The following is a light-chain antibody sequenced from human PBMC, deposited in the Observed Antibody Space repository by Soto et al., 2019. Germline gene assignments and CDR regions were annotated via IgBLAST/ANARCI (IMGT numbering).Light chain of an antibody. CDR2: VAS. V-gene: IGKV1D-12*01. CDR1: QDISRW. CDR3: QQAYSFPFT. J-gene: IGKJ4*01. Sequence: DIQMTQSPSSVSASVGDRVTITCRASQDISRWLAWFQQHPGKAPKLLIYVASTLQSGVPSRFSGGGSGTDFTLTISSLQPEDFATYYCQQAYSFPFTFGGGTKVDIK.